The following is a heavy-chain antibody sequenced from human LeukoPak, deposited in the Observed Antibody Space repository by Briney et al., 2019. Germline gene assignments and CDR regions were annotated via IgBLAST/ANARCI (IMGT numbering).Heavy chain of an antibody. CDR1: GGSISSYY. CDR3: ARGVYCSGGSCFDY. Sequence: SETLSLTCTVSGGSISSYYWSWIRQPAGKGLEWIGRIYTSGSTNYNPSLKSRVTMPVDTSKNQFSLKLSSVTAADTAVYYCARGVYCSGGSCFDYWGQGTLVTVSS. V-gene: IGHV4-4*07. CDR2: IYTSGST. D-gene: IGHD2-15*01. J-gene: IGHJ4*02.